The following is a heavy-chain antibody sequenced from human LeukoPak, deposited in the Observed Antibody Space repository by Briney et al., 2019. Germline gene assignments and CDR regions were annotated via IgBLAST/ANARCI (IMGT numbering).Heavy chain of an antibody. CDR1: GFTFNYAW. CDR3: APAGSSGWSPGAH. Sequence: GGSLRLSCAASGFTFNYAWMSWVRQVPGKGLEWVGQTVSEIDGGTTDYAAPVKGRFTIPRDDSKNSLYLQMNSLKSEDTAVYYCAPAGSSGWSPGAHWGQGTLVTVSS. J-gene: IGHJ4*02. D-gene: IGHD6-19*01. V-gene: IGHV3-15*04. CDR2: TVSEIDGGTT.